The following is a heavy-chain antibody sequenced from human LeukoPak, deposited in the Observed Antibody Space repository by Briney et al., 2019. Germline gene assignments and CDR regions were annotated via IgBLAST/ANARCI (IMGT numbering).Heavy chain of an antibody. CDR3: ARGSIAARQIYYFDY. J-gene: IGHJ4*02. CDR2: IYTSGST. D-gene: IGHD6-6*01. CDR1: GGSISSYY. Sequence: PSETLSLTCTVSGGSISSYYWSWIRQPAGKGLEWIGRIYTSGSTNYNPSLQSRVTMSVDTSKTQFSLKLSSVTAADTAVYYCARGSIAARQIYYFDYWGQGTLVTVSS. V-gene: IGHV4-4*07.